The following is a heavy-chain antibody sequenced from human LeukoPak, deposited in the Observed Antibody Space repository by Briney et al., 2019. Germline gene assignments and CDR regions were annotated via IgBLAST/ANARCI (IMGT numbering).Heavy chain of an antibody. Sequence: ETSETLSLTCTVSGGSISSGGYYWSWIRQHPGKGLEWIVYIYYSGSTYYNPSLKSRVTISVDTSKNQFSLKLSSVTAADTAVYYCARMSDIVVVPAANVFDYWGQGTLVTVSS. CDR3: ARMSDIVVVPAANVFDY. CDR2: IYYSGST. D-gene: IGHD2-2*01. V-gene: IGHV4-31*03. J-gene: IGHJ4*02. CDR1: GGSISSGGYY.